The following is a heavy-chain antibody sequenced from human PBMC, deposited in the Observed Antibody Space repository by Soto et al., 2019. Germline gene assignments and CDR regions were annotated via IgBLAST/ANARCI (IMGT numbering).Heavy chain of an antibody. J-gene: IGHJ3*02. Sequence: ASVKVSCKASGYTFTSYAMHWVRQAPGQRLEWMGWINAGNGNTKYSQKFQGRVTITRDTSASTAYMELSSLRSEDTAVYYCARHVAGIGAFDMWGQGTMVTVS. CDR1: GYTFTSYA. V-gene: IGHV1-3*01. D-gene: IGHD6-13*01. CDR3: ARHVAGIGAFDM. CDR2: INAGNGNT.